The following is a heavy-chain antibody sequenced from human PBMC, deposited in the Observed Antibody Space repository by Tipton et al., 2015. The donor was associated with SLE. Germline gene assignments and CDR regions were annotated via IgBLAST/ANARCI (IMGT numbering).Heavy chain of an antibody. CDR1: GGSISRGSHY. CDR2: IYYSGNT. V-gene: IGHV4-39*07. J-gene: IGHJ4*02. D-gene: IGHD3-16*01. CDR3: ATRPPRGGRGDEYFDY. Sequence: TLSLTCTVSGGSISRGSHYWGWIRQPPGKGLEWIANIYYSGNTYYNPSLKSRVSISVDTSRNQVSLKLNSVTAADTAVYYCATRPPRGGRGDEYFDYWGPGTPVTVSS.